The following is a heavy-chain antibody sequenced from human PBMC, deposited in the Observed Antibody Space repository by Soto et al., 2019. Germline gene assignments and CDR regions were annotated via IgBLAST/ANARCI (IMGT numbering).Heavy chain of an antibody. CDR1: GGSISSSSYY. Sequence: PSETLSLTCTVSGGSISSSSYYWGWIRQPPGKGLEWIGSIYYSGSTYYNPSLKSRVTISVDTSKNQFSLKLSSVTAADTAVYYCARHLTLTIFGVVPYFYSWGQGTLVTVSS. CDR2: IYYSGST. CDR3: ARHLTLTIFGVVPYFYS. D-gene: IGHD3-3*01. J-gene: IGHJ5*01. V-gene: IGHV4-39*01.